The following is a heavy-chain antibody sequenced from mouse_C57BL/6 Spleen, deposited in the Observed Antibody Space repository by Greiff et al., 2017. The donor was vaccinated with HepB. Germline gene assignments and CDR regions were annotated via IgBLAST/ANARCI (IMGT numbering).Heavy chain of an antibody. CDR1: GYTFTSYW. CDR2: IDPSDSET. Sequence: VQLQQPGAELVRPGSSVKLSCKASGYTFTSYWMHWVKQRPIQGLEWIGNIDPSDSETHYNQKFKDKATLTVDKSSSTAYMQLSSLTSEDSAVYYCARGVGVIYDGYYDYAMDYWGQGTSVTVSS. J-gene: IGHJ4*01. V-gene: IGHV1-52*01. CDR3: ARGVGVIYDGYYDYAMDY. D-gene: IGHD2-3*01.